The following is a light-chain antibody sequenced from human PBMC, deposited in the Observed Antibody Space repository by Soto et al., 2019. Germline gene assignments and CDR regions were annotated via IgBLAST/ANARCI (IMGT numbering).Light chain of an antibody. CDR3: CSYAGSSTYYV. V-gene: IGLV2-23*01. Sequence: QSVLTQPASVSGSPGQSITISCTGTSSDVGSYNLVSWYQQHPGKAPKLMIYEGSKRPSGVSNRFSGSKSGNTASLTIPGLQAEDEADYYCCSYAGSSTYYVFGTGTKVTVL. CDR1: SSDVGSYNL. J-gene: IGLJ1*01. CDR2: EGS.